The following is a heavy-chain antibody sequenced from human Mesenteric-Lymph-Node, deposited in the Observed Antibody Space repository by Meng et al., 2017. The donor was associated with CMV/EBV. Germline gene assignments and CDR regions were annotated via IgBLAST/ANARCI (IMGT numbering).Heavy chain of an antibody. CDR1: GYSFSSYA. Sequence: ASVKVSCKASGYSFSSYAFSWVRQAPGQGLEWMGWISPYSGNTKYVQQFQGRVTMTTDTSTSTVYMEFRSLRSDDTAVYYCARDDYNSGTYIDLWGQGTLVTVSS. V-gene: IGHV1-18*01. CDR2: ISPYSGNT. CDR3: ARDDYNSGTYIDL. J-gene: IGHJ4*02. D-gene: IGHD3-10*01.